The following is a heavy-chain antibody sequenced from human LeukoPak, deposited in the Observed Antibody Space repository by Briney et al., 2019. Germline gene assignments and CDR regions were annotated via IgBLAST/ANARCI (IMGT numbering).Heavy chain of an antibody. J-gene: IGHJ3*02. CDR3: ARGGTYYYGSGSYYIENDAFDI. CDR1: GYTFTGYY. Sequence: SVKVSCKASGYTFTGYYMHWVRQAPGQGLEWMGRIIPILGIANYAQKFQGRVTITADKSTSTAYMELSSLRSEDTAVYYCARGGTYYYGSGSYYIENDAFDIWGQGTMVTVSS. CDR2: IIPILGIA. V-gene: IGHV1-69*04. D-gene: IGHD3-10*01.